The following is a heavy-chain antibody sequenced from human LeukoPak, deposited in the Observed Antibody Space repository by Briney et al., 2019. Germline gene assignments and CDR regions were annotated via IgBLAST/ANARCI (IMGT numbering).Heavy chain of an antibody. D-gene: IGHD1-26*01. J-gene: IGHJ6*03. CDR2: ISSSSSYI. CDR1: GFTFSSYS. Sequence: GGSLRLSCAASGFTFSSYSMNWVRQAPGKGLEWVSSISSSSSYIYYADPVKGRFTISRGNAKKSLYLQTNSLRAEDTAVYYCARAYSESYGLGYYYMDVWGKGTTVTVSS. V-gene: IGHV3-21*01. CDR3: ARAYSESYGLGYYYMDV.